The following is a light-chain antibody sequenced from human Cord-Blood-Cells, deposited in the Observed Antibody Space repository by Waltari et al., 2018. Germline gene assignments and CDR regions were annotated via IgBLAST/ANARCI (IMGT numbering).Light chain of an antibody. J-gene: IGLJ3*02. CDR2: DVS. V-gene: IGLV2-11*01. Sequence: QSALTQPRSVSGSPGQSVTISCTGTSSDVGGYNYVSWYQQHPGKAPKLMIYDVSNRPSGVADRVSGSKSGNTASLTISGLQAEDEADYYCCSYAGSYTWVFGGGTKLTVL. CDR3: CSYAGSYTWV. CDR1: SSDVGGYNY.